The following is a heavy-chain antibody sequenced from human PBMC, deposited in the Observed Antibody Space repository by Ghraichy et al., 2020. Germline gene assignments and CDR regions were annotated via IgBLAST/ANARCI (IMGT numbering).Heavy chain of an antibody. CDR2: IYSGGST. D-gene: IGHD3-22*01. V-gene: IGHV3-53*04. Sequence: GESLNISCAASGFTVSSNYMSWVRQAPGKGLEWVSVIYSGGSTYYADSVKGRFTISRHNSKNTQYLQMNSLRAEDTAVYYCARGEDSSGTYFDYWGQGTLVTVSS. CDR1: GFTVSSNY. CDR3: ARGEDSSGTYFDY. J-gene: IGHJ4*02.